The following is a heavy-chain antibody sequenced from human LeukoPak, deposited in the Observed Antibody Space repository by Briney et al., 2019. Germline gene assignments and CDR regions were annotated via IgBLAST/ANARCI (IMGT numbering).Heavy chain of an antibody. V-gene: IGHV4-30-2*01. CDR3: ARGAPVRGMDV. CDR2: IYHSGSA. Sequence: SXTLSLTCAVSGGSISSGGYSWSWIRQPPGKGLEWIGYIYHSGSAYYNPSLKSRVAISVDRSKNQLSLKLSSVTAADTAVYYCARGAPVRGMDVWGQGTTVTVSS. CDR1: GGSISSGGYS. D-gene: IGHD6-19*01. J-gene: IGHJ6*02.